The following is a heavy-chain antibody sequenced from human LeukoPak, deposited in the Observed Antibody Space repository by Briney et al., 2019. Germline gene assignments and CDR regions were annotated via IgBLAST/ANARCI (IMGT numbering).Heavy chain of an antibody. CDR2: IYYSGST. J-gene: IGHJ6*02. V-gene: IGHV4-59*08. Sequence: GSLRLSCAASGFTFSNAWMSWVRQAPGKGLEWIGYIYYSGSTNYNPSLKSRVTISVDTSKNQFSLKLSSVTAADTAVYYCARGYDPPYYYYYGMDVWGQGTTVTVSS. CDR3: ARGYDPPYYYYYGMDV. CDR1: GFTFSNAW. D-gene: IGHD5-12*01.